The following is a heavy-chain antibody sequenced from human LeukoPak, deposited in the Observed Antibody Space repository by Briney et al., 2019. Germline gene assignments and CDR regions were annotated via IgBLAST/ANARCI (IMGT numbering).Heavy chain of an antibody. CDR3: ARANYDGSDY. CDR1: GGSISSYY. Sequence: SETLSLTCTVSGGSISSYYWSWIRQPAGKGMEWIGRIYTSGTTNYNPSLKSRVTMSVDTSKNQFSLKMRSVTAADTAVYYCARANYDGSDYWGQGTLVTVSS. CDR2: IYTSGTT. J-gene: IGHJ4*02. V-gene: IGHV4-4*07. D-gene: IGHD3-22*01.